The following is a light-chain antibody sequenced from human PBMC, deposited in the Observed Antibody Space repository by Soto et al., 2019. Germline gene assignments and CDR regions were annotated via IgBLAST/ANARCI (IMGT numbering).Light chain of an antibody. V-gene: IGLV2-14*01. CDR3: SSYTDRNNLV. Sequence: QSALTQPASVSGSPGQSITISCTGTSSDVGGYNYVSWYQQHPGKAPKLMIYEVSNRPSGVSNRFSGSKSGNTASLTISGLQAEDEADYYCSSYTDRNNLVFGTGTKLTVL. J-gene: IGLJ1*01. CDR1: SSDVGGYNY. CDR2: EVS.